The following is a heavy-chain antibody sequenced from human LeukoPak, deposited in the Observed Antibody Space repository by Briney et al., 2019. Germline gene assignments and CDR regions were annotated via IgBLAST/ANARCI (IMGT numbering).Heavy chain of an antibody. V-gene: IGHV4-59*01. CDR3: ARADRVVIFDY. Sequence: SETLSLTCTVSGGSISSYYWSWIRQPPGKGLEWIGYIYYSGSTNYNPSLKSRVTISVDTSKNQFSLKLSPVTAADTAVYYCARADRVVIFDYWGQGTLVTVSS. CDR2: IYYSGST. D-gene: IGHD2-21*01. CDR1: GGSISSYY. J-gene: IGHJ4*02.